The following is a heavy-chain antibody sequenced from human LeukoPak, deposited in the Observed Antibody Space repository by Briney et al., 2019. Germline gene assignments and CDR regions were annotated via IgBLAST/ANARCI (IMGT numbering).Heavy chain of an antibody. CDR2: IYYSGST. V-gene: IGHV4-59*12. Sequence: PSETLSLTCTVSGGSISSYYWSWIRQPPGKGLEWIGYIYYSGSTNYNPSLKSRVTISVDRSKNQFSLKLSSVTAADTAVYYCARGRDYYDSSGYYYWGQGTLVTVSS. CDR1: GGSISSYY. D-gene: IGHD3-22*01. J-gene: IGHJ4*02. CDR3: ARGRDYYDSSGYYY.